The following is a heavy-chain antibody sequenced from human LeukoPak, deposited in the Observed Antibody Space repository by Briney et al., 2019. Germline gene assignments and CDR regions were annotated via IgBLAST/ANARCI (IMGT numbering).Heavy chain of an antibody. CDR3: ARVLAAWVGAKALGY. CDR2: MNPNSGNT. V-gene: IGHV1-8*03. CDR1: VYTFTSYD. Sequence: ASVKVSCKASVYTFTSYDINWVRQATGQGLEWMGWMNPNSGNTGYAQKFQGRVTITRNTSISTAYMELSSLRSEDTAVYYCARVLAAWVGAKALGYWGQGTLVTVSS. J-gene: IGHJ4*02. D-gene: IGHD1-26*01.